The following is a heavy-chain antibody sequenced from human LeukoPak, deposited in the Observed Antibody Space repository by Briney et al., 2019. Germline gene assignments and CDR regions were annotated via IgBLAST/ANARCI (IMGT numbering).Heavy chain of an antibody. J-gene: IGHJ6*02. Sequence: GGSLRLSCAASGLTFSTYAMRWVRQAPGKGREWVSAISDGGRTAYYADSVKGRFTISRDNSKNTLYLQMNSLRAEDTAVYYCAKLGGSSSWYGMDVWGQGTTVTVSS. CDR1: GLTFSTYA. D-gene: IGHD6-13*01. CDR2: ISDGGRTA. CDR3: AKLGGSSSWYGMDV. V-gene: IGHV3-23*01.